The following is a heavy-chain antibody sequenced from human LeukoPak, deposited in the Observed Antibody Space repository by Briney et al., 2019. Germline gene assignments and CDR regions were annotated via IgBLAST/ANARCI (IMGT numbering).Heavy chain of an antibody. CDR3: ARESPQFPGIAVAGTLAFDI. D-gene: IGHD6-19*01. CDR1: GGSISSGGYY. J-gene: IGHJ3*02. CDR2: IYYSGST. V-gene: IGHV4-31*03. Sequence: SQTLSLTCTVSGGSISSGGYYWSWIRQHPGKGLEWIGYIYYSGSTYYNPSLKSRVTISVDTSKHQFSLKLSSVTAADMAVYYCARESPQFPGIAVAGTLAFDIWGQGTMVTVSS.